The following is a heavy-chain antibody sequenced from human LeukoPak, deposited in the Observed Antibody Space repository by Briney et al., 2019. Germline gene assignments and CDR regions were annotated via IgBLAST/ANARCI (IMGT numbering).Heavy chain of an antibody. V-gene: IGHV4-34*01. D-gene: IGHD3-10*01. CDR1: GFTFSSYW. J-gene: IGHJ4*02. CDR2: INHSGST. Sequence: KSGGSLRLSCAASGFTFSSYWMNWARQAPGKGLEWIGEINHSGSTNYNPSLKSRVTISVHTSKNQFSLKLSSVTAADTAVYYCARGGRGYYYGSGSYYYWGQGTLVTVSS. CDR3: ARGGRGYYYGSGSYYY.